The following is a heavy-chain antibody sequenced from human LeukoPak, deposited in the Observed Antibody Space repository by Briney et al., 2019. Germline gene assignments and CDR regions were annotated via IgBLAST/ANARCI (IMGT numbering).Heavy chain of an antibody. D-gene: IGHD6-19*01. CDR2: IYHSGST. CDR3: VRDRIALAGYHRPFSPSIDY. CDR1: GGSISSGGYY. Sequence: SQTLSLTCTVSGGSISSGGYYWSWIRQPPGKGLEWIGYIYHSGSTYYNPSLKSRVTISVDRSKNQFSLKLNSVTAADTAVYFCVRDRIALAGYHRPFSPSIDYWAQGTLVTVSS. V-gene: IGHV4-30-2*01. J-gene: IGHJ4*02.